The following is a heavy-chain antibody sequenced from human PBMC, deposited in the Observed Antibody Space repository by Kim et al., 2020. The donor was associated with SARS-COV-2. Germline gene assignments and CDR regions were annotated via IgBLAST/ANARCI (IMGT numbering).Heavy chain of an antibody. D-gene: IGHD6-6*01. J-gene: IGHJ4*02. V-gene: IGHV4-59*01. CDR2: IHYSGST. CDR1: GGSINSYY. CDR3: ARYSSSSGGSFDY. Sequence: SETLSLTCTVSGGSINSYYWSWIRQPPGKGLEWIGYIHYSGSTNYNPSVKSRVTISIDTSKNQFSLKLSSVTAADTTVYYCARYSSSSGGSFDYWGQGNL.